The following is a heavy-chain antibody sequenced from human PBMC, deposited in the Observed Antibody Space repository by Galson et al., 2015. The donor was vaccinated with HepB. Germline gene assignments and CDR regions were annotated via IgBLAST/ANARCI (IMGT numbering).Heavy chain of an antibody. Sequence: SVKVSCKASGYTFTSYGISWVRQAPGQGLEWMGWISAYNGNTNYAQKLQGRVTMTTDTSTSTAYMELRSLRSDDTAVYYCARRRGIVVVPAAIRDTSYYYYYYMDVWGKGTTVTVSS. CDR3: ARRRGIVVVPAAIRDTSYYYYYYMDV. CDR2: ISAYNGNT. CDR1: GYTFTSYG. V-gene: IGHV1-18*04. D-gene: IGHD2-2*02. J-gene: IGHJ6*03.